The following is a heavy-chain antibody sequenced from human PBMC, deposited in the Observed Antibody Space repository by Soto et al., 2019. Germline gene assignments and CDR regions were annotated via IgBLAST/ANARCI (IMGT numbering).Heavy chain of an antibody. V-gene: IGHV3-33*01. D-gene: IGHD1-1*01. CDR2: IWYDGSNK. Sequence: GGSLRLSCAASGFTFSSYGMHWVRQAPGKGLEWVAVIWYDGSNKYYADSVKGRFTISRDNSKNTLYLQMNSLRAEDTAVYYCARDAYRSRYNASGMDVWGQGTTVTVSS. CDR1: GFTFSSYG. CDR3: ARDAYRSRYNASGMDV. J-gene: IGHJ6*02.